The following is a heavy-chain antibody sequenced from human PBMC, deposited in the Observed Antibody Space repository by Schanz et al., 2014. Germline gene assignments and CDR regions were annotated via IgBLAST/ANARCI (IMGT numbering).Heavy chain of an antibody. J-gene: IGHJ5*01. CDR1: GFNFYTSA. D-gene: IGHD2-8*01. V-gene: IGHV3-23*04. CDR3: AKWEDIVPEPEPMRGWFDS. Sequence: EGQLVESGGGLVQPGGSLRLSCVASGFNFYTSAMTWVRQAPGKGLEWVSVISARGEVSKYSDSVKGRFIVSRDNSRATLFLQMDSLRAADTAFYYCAKWEDIVPEPEPMRGWFDSWGQGILVTVSS. CDR2: ISARGEVS.